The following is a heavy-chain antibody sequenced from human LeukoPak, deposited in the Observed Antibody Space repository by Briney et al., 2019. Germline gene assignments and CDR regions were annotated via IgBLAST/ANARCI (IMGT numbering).Heavy chain of an antibody. D-gene: IGHD1-26*01. CDR1: GYTFTSYY. J-gene: IGHJ3*02. V-gene: IGHV1-46*01. CDR3: ARDIGRIVGAHRGAFDI. Sequence: ASVKVSCKASGYTFTSYYMHWVRQAPGQGLEWMGIINPSGGSTSYAQKFQGRVTMTRDTSTSTVYMELSSLRSEDTAVYYCARDIGRIVGAHRGAFDIWGQGTMVTVSS. CDR2: INPSGGST.